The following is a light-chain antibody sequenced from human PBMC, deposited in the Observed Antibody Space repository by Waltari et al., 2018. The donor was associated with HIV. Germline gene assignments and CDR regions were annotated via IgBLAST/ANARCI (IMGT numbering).Light chain of an antibody. J-gene: IGLJ2*01. V-gene: IGLV2-23*02. CDR2: EVP. CDR1: SSDVGAYNL. CDR3: CSYTGSGIL. Sequence: QSALTQVASVSGSPGQSITISCTGTSSDVGAYNLVSWYQQRQGTAPHLCIFEVPKRPSGISDRFSGSRAGNTASLTISGLQAEDEGDYYCCSYTGSGILFGGGTKLTVL.